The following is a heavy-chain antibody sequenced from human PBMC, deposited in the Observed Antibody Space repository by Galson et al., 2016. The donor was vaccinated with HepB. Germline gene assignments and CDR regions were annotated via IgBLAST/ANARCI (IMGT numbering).Heavy chain of an antibody. V-gene: IGHV3-33*01. Sequence: PGKGLEWLAIIWYDGSKKYYAESVRGRFTISRDNSKNMVYLQMSSLRVEDTALYFCLTPEAGWGQGTQVTVSS. CDR3: LTPEAG. D-gene: IGHD6-19*01. J-gene: IGHJ4*02. CDR2: IWYDGSKK.